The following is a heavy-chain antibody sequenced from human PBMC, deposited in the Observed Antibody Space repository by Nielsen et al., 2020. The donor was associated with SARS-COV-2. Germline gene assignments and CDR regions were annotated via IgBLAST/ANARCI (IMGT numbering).Heavy chain of an antibody. CDR1: GFTFSASW. J-gene: IGHJ4*02. Sequence: GGSLRLSCAASGFTFSASWMAWVRQAPGKGLEWLSNIRPDGTGANYVDSVKGRFTISRDNAKNLLYLQMGSLRAADTAVYFCKSEGNWGQGTLATVSS. CDR2: IRPDGTGA. CDR3: KSEGN. V-gene: IGHV3-7*03.